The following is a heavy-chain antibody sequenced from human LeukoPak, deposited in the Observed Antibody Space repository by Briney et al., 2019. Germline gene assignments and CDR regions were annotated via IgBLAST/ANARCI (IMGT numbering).Heavy chain of an antibody. CDR3: ARDLPISDSSGYYLDY. Sequence: GGSLRLSCAASGFIFSSKWIHWVRQAPGKGLEWVSRIDNGGCYTSYADSVKGRFTISRDNAKNTLYLQMNSLRAEDTAVYYCARDLPISDSSGYYLDYWGQGTVVTVSS. CDR2: IDNGGCYT. CDR1: GFIFSSKW. V-gene: IGHV3-74*01. J-gene: IGHJ4*02. D-gene: IGHD3-22*01.